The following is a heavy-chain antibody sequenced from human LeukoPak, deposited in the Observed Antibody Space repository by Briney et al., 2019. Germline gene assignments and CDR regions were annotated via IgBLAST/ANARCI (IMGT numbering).Heavy chain of an antibody. CDR2: IYYSGST. CDR1: GGSISSYY. CDR3: AKDGINYYDISGYDI. J-gene: IGHJ4*02. V-gene: IGHV4-59*01. D-gene: IGHD3-22*01. Sequence: SETLSLTCTVSGGSISSYYWSWIRQPPGKGLEWIGYIYYSGSTNYNPSLKSRVTISVDTSKNQFSLRLSSVTAADTAVYYCAKDGINYYDISGYDIWGQGTLVTVSS.